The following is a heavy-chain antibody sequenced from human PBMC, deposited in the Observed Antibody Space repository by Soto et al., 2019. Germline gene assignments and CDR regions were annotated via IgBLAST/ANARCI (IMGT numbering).Heavy chain of an antibody. V-gene: IGHV3-30*18. CDR1: GFTFSSYG. D-gene: IGHD3-3*01. J-gene: IGHJ4*02. CDR2: ISYDGSNK. Sequence: PGGSLRLSCAASGFTFSSYGMHWVRQAPGKGLEWVAVISYDGSNKYYADSVKGRFTISRDNSKNTLYLQMNSLRAEDTAVYYCAKDTHYDFWSGYWAGKGHFDYWGKGTLVTVSS. CDR3: AKDTHYDFWSGYWAGKGHFDY.